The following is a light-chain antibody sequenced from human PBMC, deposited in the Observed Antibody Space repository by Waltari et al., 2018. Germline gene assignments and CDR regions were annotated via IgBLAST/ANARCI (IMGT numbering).Light chain of an antibody. Sequence: QSALPQPASVSGSPGQSITIPCLGTDSDVGAYDFVSWYQQHPGKAPHLILYEVSNRPSGISNRFSASKSGNTASLTISGLQAEDEADYYCSSYTTSSAPGVFGTGTRVTVL. CDR2: EVS. V-gene: IGLV2-14*01. J-gene: IGLJ1*01. CDR3: SSYTTSSAPGV. CDR1: DSDVGAYDF.